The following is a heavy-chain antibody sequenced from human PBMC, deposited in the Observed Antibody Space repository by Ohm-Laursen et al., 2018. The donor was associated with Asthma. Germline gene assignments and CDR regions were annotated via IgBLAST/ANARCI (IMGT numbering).Heavy chain of an antibody. Sequence: SLRLSCTASGFSFSTSDMHWVRQAPGKGLEWVAVISYDGSNKYYADSVKGRFTISRDNSKNTLYLQMNSLRAEDTAVYYCARRQPPWGQGTLVTVSS. CDR1: GFSFSTSD. CDR2: ISYDGSNK. V-gene: IGHV3-30*03. J-gene: IGHJ5*02. D-gene: IGHD1-1*01. CDR3: ARRQPP.